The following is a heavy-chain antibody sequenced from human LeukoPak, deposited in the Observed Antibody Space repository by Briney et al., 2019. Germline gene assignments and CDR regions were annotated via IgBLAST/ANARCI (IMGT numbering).Heavy chain of an antibody. CDR2: IYYSGST. CDR1: GGSISSSSYY. J-gene: IGHJ3*02. V-gene: IGHV4-39*01. D-gene: IGHD5-18*01. Sequence: KTSETLSLTCTVSGGSISSSSYYWGWIRQPPGKGLEWIVSIYYSGSTYYNPSLKSRVTISVDTSKNQFSLKLSSVTAADTAVYYCARPIQLWSNDAFDIWGQGTMVTVSS. CDR3: ARPIQLWSNDAFDI.